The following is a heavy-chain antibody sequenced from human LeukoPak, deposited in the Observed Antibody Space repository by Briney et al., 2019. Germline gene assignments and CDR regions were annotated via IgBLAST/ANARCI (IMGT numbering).Heavy chain of an antibody. Sequence: PSETLSLTCAVSGYSISSGYYWGWIRQPPGKGLEWIGSIYHSGSTYYNPSLKSRVTISVDTSKNQFSLKLSSVTAADTAVYYCARIMVSSDYWGQGTLVTVSS. V-gene: IGHV4-38-2*01. CDR1: GYSISSGYY. CDR3: ARIMVSSDY. J-gene: IGHJ4*02. D-gene: IGHD2-8*01. CDR2: IYHSGST.